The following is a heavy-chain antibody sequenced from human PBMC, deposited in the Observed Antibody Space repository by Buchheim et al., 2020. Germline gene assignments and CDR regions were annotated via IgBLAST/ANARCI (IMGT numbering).Heavy chain of an antibody. CDR1: GGSISSYY. V-gene: IGHV4-59*01. Sequence: QVQLQESGPGLVKPSETLSLTCTVSGGSISSYYWSWIRQPPGKGLEWIGYIYYSGSTNYNPSLKSRVTISVDTSKNQFSLKLSSVTAADTAVYYCARDPGTIFGVVGFDPWGQGTL. CDR3: ARDPGTIFGVVGFDP. J-gene: IGHJ5*02. CDR2: IYYSGST. D-gene: IGHD3-3*01.